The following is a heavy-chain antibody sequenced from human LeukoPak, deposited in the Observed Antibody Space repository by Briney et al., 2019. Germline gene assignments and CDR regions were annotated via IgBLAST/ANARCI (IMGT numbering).Heavy chain of an antibody. Sequence: SETLSLTCAVYGGSFSGYYWSWIRQPPGKGLEWIGEINHSGSTNYNPSLKSRVTISADTSKNQFSLKLSSVTAADTAVYYCARGISYGDWGQGTLVTVSS. CDR1: GGSFSGYY. CDR3: ARGISYGD. CDR2: INHSGST. V-gene: IGHV4-34*01. J-gene: IGHJ4*02. D-gene: IGHD5-18*01.